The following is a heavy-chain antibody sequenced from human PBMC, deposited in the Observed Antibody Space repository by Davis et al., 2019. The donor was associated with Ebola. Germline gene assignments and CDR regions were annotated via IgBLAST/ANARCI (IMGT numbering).Heavy chain of an antibody. CDR2: IDPSDSYT. CDR1: GYSFTSYW. D-gene: IGHD3-22*01. CDR3: ARLTYYDSYYYYGMDV. V-gene: IGHV5-10-1*04. J-gene: IGHJ6*02. Sequence: GESLKISCKGSGYSFTSYWISWVRQLPGKGLEWMGRIDPSDSYTNYSPSFQGQVTISADKSISTAYLQWSSLKASDTAMYYCARLTYYDSYYYYGMDVWGQGTTVTVSS.